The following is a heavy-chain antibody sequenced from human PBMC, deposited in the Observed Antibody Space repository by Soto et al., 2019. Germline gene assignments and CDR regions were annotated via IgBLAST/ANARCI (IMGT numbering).Heavy chain of an antibody. D-gene: IGHD1-26*01. J-gene: IGHJ6*03. CDR3: ATAGLVSGYYYYYMDV. CDR1: GGPFSNYP. V-gene: IGHV3-64*01. CDR2: INKDGSST. Sequence: GGSLRLSCAASGGPFSNYPMHWVRQAPGKGLEYVSAINKDGSSTYYANSVRGRFTISRDNSKNTLYLQMGSLRAEDMAVYYCATAGLVSGYYYYYMDVWGKGTTVTVSS.